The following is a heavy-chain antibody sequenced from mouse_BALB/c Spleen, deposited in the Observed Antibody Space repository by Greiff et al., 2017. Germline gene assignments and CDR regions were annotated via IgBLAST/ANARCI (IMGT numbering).Heavy chain of an antibody. CDR2: IWGDGST. CDR1: GFSLTGYG. Sequence: VQLKESGPGLVAPSQSLSITCTVSGFSLTGYGVNWVRQPPGKGLEWLGMIWGDGSTDYNSALKSRLSISKDNSKSQVFLKMNSLQTDDTARYYCARENGSFYYFDYWGQGTTLTVSS. J-gene: IGHJ2*01. CDR3: ARENGSFYYFDY. D-gene: IGHD1-1*01. V-gene: IGHV2-6-7*01.